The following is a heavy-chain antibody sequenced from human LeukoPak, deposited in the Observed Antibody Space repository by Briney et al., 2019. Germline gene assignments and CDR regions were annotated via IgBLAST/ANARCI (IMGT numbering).Heavy chain of an antibody. Sequence: SETLSLTCAVYGGSFSGYYWSWIRQPPGKGLEWIGEINHSGSTNYNPSLKSRVTISVDRSKNQFSLKLSSVTAADTAVYYCARRSYYYDSSGYWFDPWGQGTLATVSS. CDR1: GGSFSGYY. V-gene: IGHV4-34*01. CDR3: ARRSYYYDSSGYWFDP. D-gene: IGHD3-22*01. CDR2: INHSGST. J-gene: IGHJ5*02.